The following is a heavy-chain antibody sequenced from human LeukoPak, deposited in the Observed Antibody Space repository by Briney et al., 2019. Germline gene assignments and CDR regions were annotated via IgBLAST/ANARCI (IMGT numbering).Heavy chain of an antibody. CDR1: GFTFSSYA. J-gene: IGHJ6*02. V-gene: IGHV3-30-3*01. CDR2: ISYDGSNK. CDR3: ARDRQGYCSGGSCLYYYYYGMDV. D-gene: IGHD2-15*01. Sequence: GRSLRLSCAASGFTFSSYAMHWVRQAPGKGLEWVAVISYDGSNKYYADSVKGRFTISRDNSKNTLYLQMTSLRAEDTAVYYCARDRQGYCSGGSCLYYYYYGMDVWGQGTTVTVSS.